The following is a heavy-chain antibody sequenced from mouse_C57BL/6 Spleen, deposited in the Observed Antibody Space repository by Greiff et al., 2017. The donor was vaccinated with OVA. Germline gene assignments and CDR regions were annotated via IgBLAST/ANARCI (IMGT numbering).Heavy chain of an antibody. D-gene: IGHD1-1*01. V-gene: IGHV5-17*01. J-gene: IGHJ2*01. CDR1: GFTFSDYG. CDR3: AREGITTVVATPYYFDY. CDR2: ISSGSSTI. Sequence: EVKLVESGGGLVKPGGSLKLSCAASGFTFSDYGMHWVRQAPEKGLEWVAYISSGSSTIYYADTVKGRFTITRDNAKNTLFLQMTSLRSEDTAMYYCAREGITTVVATPYYFDYWGQGTTLTVSS.